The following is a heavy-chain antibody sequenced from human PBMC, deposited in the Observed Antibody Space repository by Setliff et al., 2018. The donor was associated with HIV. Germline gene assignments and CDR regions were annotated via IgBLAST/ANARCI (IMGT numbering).Heavy chain of an antibody. V-gene: IGHV4-39*07. CDR1: GGSISSSSYY. J-gene: IGHJ5*02. D-gene: IGHD6-13*01. CDR3: ARGERYSSSWYEGDNGFDP. Sequence: SETLSLTCTVSGGSISSSSYYWGWIRQPPGKGLEWIGSIYYSGSTNYNPSLKRRVTISADTSKNQFSLKLTSVTAADTAVYYCARGERYSSSWYEGDNGFDPWGQGTLVTVS. CDR2: IYYSGST.